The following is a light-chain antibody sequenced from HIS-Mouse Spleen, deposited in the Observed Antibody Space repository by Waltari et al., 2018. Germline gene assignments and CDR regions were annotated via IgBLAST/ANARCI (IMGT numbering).Light chain of an antibody. Sequence: QSALTQPPSPSGSPGQSVTISCTGPSSDVGGYHYVSWYQKHPGKAPKLMIYEVSKRPSGVPDRFSGSKSGNTASLTVSGLQAEDEADYYCSSYAGSNNWVFGGGTKLTVL. CDR1: SSDVGGYHY. CDR2: EVS. V-gene: IGLV2-8*01. CDR3: SSYAGSNNWV. J-gene: IGLJ2*01.